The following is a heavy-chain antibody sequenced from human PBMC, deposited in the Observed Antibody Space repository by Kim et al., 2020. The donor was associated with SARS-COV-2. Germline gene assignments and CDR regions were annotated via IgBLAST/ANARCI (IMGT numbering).Heavy chain of an antibody. D-gene: IGHD2-2*01. Sequence: SETLSLTCTVSGGSISSSSYYWGWIRQPPGKGLEWIGSIYYSGSTYYNPSLKSRVTISVDTSKNQSSLKLSSVTAADTAVYYCARHSRIVVVPAAILAWGSGTLVNVSS. V-gene: IGHV4-39*01. CDR1: GGSISSSSYY. CDR2: IYYSGST. J-gene: IGHJ4*02. CDR3: ARHSRIVVVPAAILA.